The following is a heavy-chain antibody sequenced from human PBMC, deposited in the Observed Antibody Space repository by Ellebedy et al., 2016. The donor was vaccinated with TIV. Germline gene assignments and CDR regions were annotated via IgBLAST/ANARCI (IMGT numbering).Heavy chain of an antibody. CDR3: AKLSGVLSWYADY. V-gene: IGHV3-23*01. Sequence: GESLKIPCAASGFTFGCCAMGWVRPAPGKGLEWVSVISNGGDTTYADSVKGLFTISRGNSKRTLYLQMNSLRADDTAIYYCAKLSGVLSWYADYWGLGARVTVSS. CDR2: ISNGGDTT. CDR1: GFTFGCCA. J-gene: IGHJ4*02. D-gene: IGHD6-13*01.